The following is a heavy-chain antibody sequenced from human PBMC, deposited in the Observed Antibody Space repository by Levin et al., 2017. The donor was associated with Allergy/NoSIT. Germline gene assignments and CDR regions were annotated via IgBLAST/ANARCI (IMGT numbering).Heavy chain of an antibody. V-gene: IGHV3-30*04. J-gene: IGHJ4*02. Sequence: GGSLRLSCAASGFTFSSYAMHWVRQAPGKGLEWVAVISYDGSNKYYADSVKGRFTISRDNSKNTLYLQMNSLRAEDTAVYYCARDPAILTGYSRNYFDYWGQGTLVTVSS. D-gene: IGHD3-9*01. CDR1: GFTFSSYA. CDR2: ISYDGSNK. CDR3: ARDPAILTGYSRNYFDY.